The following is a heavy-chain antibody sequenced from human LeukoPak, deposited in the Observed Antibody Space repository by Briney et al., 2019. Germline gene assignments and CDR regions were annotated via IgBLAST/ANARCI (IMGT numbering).Heavy chain of an antibody. V-gene: IGHV3-11*01. J-gene: IGHJ4*02. D-gene: IGHD1-7*01. CDR3: ARDGTTSIREVDY. Sequence: MSGRSLRLACAASGFTFSDYYISWIRQAPGKWLEWVSYISSSGSTIYYADAVKGRFPISRDNAKNSLYLQMNSLRAEDTAVYYCARDGTTSIREVDYWGQGTLVTVSS. CDR2: ISSSGSTI. CDR1: GFTFSDYY.